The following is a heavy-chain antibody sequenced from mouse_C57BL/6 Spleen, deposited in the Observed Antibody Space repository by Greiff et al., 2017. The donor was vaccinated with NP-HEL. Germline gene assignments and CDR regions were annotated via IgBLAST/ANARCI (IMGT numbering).Heavy chain of an antibody. CDR3: ALITTVVAYYAMDY. D-gene: IGHD1-1*01. CDR1: GYAFSSSW. CDR2: IYPGDGDT. Sequence: VQLQQPGPELVKPGASVKISCKASGYAFSSSWMNWVKQRPGKGLEWIGRIYPGDGDTNYNGKFKGKATLTADKSSSTAYMQLSSLTSEDSAVYFCALITTVVAYYAMDYWGQGTSVTVSS. V-gene: IGHV1-82*01. J-gene: IGHJ4*01.